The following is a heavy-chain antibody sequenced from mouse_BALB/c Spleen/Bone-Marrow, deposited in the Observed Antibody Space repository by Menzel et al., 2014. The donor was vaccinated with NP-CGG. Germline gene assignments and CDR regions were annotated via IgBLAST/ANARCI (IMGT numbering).Heavy chain of an antibody. J-gene: IGHJ1*01. D-gene: IGHD2-3*01. Sequence: EVQLQESGPELVKPGASVKMSCKASGYTFTSYVMHWVKQKPGQGLEWIGYINPYNDGTKYNEKFKGKATLTSDKSSSTTYMELSSLTSEDSAVYYCARDGNPYWYFDVWGAGTTVTVSS. CDR3: ARDGNPYWYFDV. V-gene: IGHV1-14*01. CDR1: GYTFTSYV. CDR2: INPYNDGT.